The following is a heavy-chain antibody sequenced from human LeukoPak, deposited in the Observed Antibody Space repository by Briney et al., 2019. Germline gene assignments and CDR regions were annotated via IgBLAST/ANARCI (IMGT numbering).Heavy chain of an antibody. CDR2: ISFIIST. V-gene: IGHV3-23*01. Sequence: PGGSLRLSCAASGFNFSSFGVNWVRQGPGKGLEWVSGISFIISTWSADSVKGRFTISRDNSKNTVYLQMNSLRDDDTAVYYCAKGTSSLNYDAFGIWGQGTLVTVSS. CDR3: AKGTSSLNYDAFGI. J-gene: IGHJ3*02. CDR1: GFNFSSFG. D-gene: IGHD6-19*01.